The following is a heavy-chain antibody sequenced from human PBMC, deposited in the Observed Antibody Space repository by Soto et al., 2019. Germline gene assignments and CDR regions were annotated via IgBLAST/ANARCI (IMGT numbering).Heavy chain of an antibody. J-gene: IGHJ6*03. D-gene: IGHD3-3*01. Sequence: EVQLVESGGGLVQPGGSLRLSCAASGFTFSSYWMSWVRQAPGKGLEWVANIKQDGSEKYYVDSVKGRFTISRDNAKNSLDLQINSLSDEDTAVYYCALSSYYDFWSGYYRVGSYYYYYMDVWGKGTTVTVSS. V-gene: IGHV3-7*01. CDR1: GFTFSSYW. CDR2: IKQDGSEK. CDR3: ALSSYYDFWSGYYRVGSYYYYYMDV.